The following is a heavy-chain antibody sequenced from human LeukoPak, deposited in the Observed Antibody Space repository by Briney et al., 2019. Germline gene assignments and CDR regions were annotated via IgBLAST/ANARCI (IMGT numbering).Heavy chain of an antibody. Sequence: GGSLRLSCAASGFTFSSYAMSRVRQAPGKGLEWVSAISGSGGSTYYADSVKGRFTISRDNSKNTLYLQMNSLRAEDTAVYYCAKVWVPRVWYGEFDYWGQGTLVTVSS. J-gene: IGHJ4*02. D-gene: IGHD3-10*01. CDR3: AKVWVPRVWYGEFDY. CDR1: GFTFSSYA. V-gene: IGHV3-23*01. CDR2: ISGSGGST.